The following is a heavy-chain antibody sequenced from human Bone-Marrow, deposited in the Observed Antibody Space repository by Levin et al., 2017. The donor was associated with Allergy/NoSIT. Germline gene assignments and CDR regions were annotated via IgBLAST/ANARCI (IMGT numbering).Heavy chain of an antibody. Sequence: SETLSLTCAVYGGSFSGYYWSWIRQSPAKGLEWVGEINDRGYTNYNPSLKSRVTISVDASKNQFSLKVNSVTAADTAVYYCAKGTVIFRDWGQGTLVTVSS. CDR1: GGSFSGYY. V-gene: IGHV4-34*01. CDR3: AKGTVIFRD. J-gene: IGHJ1*01. CDR2: INDRGYT.